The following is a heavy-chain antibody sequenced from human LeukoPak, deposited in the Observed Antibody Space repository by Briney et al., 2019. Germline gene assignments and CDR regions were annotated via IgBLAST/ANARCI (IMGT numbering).Heavy chain of an antibody. Sequence: PSETLPLTCTVSGDSISSSSYYWGWIRQPPGKGLEWIGNIYYGGSTYYNLSLKSRVTISVDTSKNQFSLRLSSVTAADTAVYSCARHSRVADSFDNWGQGTLVTVSS. CDR1: GDSISSSSYY. J-gene: IGHJ4*02. CDR3: ARHSRVADSFDN. CDR2: IYYGGST. D-gene: IGHD6-19*01. V-gene: IGHV4-39*01.